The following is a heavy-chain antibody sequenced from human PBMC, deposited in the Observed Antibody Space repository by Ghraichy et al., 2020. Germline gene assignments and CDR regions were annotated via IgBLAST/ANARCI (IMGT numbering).Heavy chain of an antibody. CDR1: GGSFSGYY. CDR2: INHSGST. CDR3: ARGGYSNYRPYYFDY. J-gene: IGHJ4*02. D-gene: IGHD4-11*01. Sequence: SETLSLTCAVYGGSFSGYYWSWIRQPPGKGLEWIGEINHSGSTNYNPSLKSRVTISVDTSKNQFSLKLSSVTAADTAVYYCARGGYSNYRPYYFDYWGQGTLVTVSS. V-gene: IGHV4-34*01.